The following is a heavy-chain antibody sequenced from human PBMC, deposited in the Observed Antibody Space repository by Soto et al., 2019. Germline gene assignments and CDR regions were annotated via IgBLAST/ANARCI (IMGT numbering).Heavy chain of an antibody. CDR2: IDPSDSYT. V-gene: IGHV5-10-1*01. CDR1: GYSFTSYW. D-gene: IGHD6-19*01. Sequence: PGESLKISCKGSGYSFTSYWISWVRQMPGKGLEWMGRIDPSDSYTNYSPSFQGHVTISADKSISTAYLQWSSLKASDTAMYYCARPGLPVAENYYYYYYGIDVWGQGTTVTVSS. CDR3: ARPGLPVAENYYYYYYGIDV. J-gene: IGHJ6*02.